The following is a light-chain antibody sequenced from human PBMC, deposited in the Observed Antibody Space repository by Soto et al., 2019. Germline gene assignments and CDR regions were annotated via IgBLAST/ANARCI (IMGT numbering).Light chain of an antibody. CDR1: QSVSSN. CDR3: QLSNYWLRT. J-gene: IGKJ1*01. CDR2: GAS. V-gene: IGKV3-15*01. Sequence: IMMPHSTEHQSVSPRERSTLSCRASQSVSSNLAWYQQKPGQAPRLLIYGASTRATCIPARFSGSGSGTEFTLTFISLQSEDFVVYYSQLSNYWLRTFGQGTIVDIK.